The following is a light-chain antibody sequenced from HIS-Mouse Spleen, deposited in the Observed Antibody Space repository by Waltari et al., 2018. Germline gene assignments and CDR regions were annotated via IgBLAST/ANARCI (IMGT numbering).Light chain of an antibody. J-gene: IGKJ2*01. Sequence: DIQLTQSPSTLSASVGDRVTIPCRASQSISSWLAWYQQKPVKAPKLLTYKASSLESGVPSRFSGSGSGTEFTLTISSLQPDDFATYYCQQYNSYSGYTFGQGTKLEIK. CDR3: QQYNSYSGYT. CDR2: KAS. V-gene: IGKV1-5*03. CDR1: QSISSW.